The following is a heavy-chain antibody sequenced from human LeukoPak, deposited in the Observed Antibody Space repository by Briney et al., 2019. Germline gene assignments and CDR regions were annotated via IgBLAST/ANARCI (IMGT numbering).Heavy chain of an antibody. V-gene: IGHV1-69*13. D-gene: IGHD5-24*01. CDR1: GGTFSSYA. Sequence: ASVKVSCKASGGTFSSYAISWVRQAPGQGLEWMGGIIPIFGTANYAQKFQGRVTITADESTSTAYMELSSLRSEDTAAYYCAKTGGSRDGYNYADHVGFDYWGQGTLVTVSS. CDR2: IIPIFGTA. J-gene: IGHJ4*02. CDR3: AKTGGSRDGYNYADHVGFDY.